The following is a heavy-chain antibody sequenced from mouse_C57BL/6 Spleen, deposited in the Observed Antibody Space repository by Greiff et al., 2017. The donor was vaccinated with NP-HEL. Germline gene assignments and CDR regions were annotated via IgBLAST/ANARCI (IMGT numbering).Heavy chain of an antibody. CDR3: AGGGLRTPFAY. J-gene: IGHJ3*01. Sequence: EVKLVESGGGLVKPGGSLKLSCAASGFTFSDYGMHWVRQAPEKGLEWVAYISSGSSTIYYADTVKGRFTISRDNAKNTLLLQMTSLRSEDTAMYYCAGGGLRTPFAYWGQGTLVTVSA. V-gene: IGHV5-17*01. CDR2: ISSGSSTI. D-gene: IGHD2-4*01. CDR1: GFTFSDYG.